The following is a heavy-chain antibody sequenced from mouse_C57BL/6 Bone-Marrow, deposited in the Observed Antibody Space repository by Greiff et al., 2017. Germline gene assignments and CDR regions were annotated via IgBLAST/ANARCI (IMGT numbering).Heavy chain of an antibody. Sequence: EVKLVESGGGLVKPGGSLKLSCAASGFTFSSYAMSWVRQTPEKRLEWVATISDGGSYTYYPDNVKGRFTISRDNDKNNLYLQMSHLKSEDTAMYYCARDTDYWGQGTTLKVSS. J-gene: IGHJ2*01. V-gene: IGHV5-4*01. CDR1: GFTFSSYA. CDR2: ISDGGSYT. CDR3: ARDTDY.